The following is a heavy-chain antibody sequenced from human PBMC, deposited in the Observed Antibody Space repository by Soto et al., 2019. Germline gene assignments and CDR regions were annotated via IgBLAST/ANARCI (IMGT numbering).Heavy chain of an antibody. CDR2: ISSSSSYI. D-gene: IGHD2-2*02. J-gene: IGHJ6*02. V-gene: IGHV3-21*01. Sequence: GGSLRLSCAASGFTFSSYSMNWVRQAPGKGLEWVSSISSSSSYIYYADSVKGRFTISRDNAKNSLYLQMNSLRAEDTAVYYCARDQGEDIVVVPAAITYYYYGMDVWGQGTTVTV. CDR1: GFTFSSYS. CDR3: ARDQGEDIVVVPAAITYYYYGMDV.